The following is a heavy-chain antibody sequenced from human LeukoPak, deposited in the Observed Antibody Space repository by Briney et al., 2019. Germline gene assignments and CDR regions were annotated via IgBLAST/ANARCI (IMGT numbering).Heavy chain of an antibody. CDR2: ISAYNGNT. J-gene: IGHJ4*02. Sequence: ASVKVSCKASGYTFATYSISWMRQAPGQGLEWMGWISAYNGNTNYAQKFRDRVTMTTDTSTSTAYMELRSLRSDDTAVYYCARVRDNDYGDFWGQGTLVTVSS. V-gene: IGHV1-18*01. CDR3: ARVRDNDYGDF. CDR1: GYTFATYS. D-gene: IGHD2-15*01.